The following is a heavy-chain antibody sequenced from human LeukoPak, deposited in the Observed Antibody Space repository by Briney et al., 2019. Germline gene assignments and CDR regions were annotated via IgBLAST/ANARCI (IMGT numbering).Heavy chain of an antibody. CDR2: ISPYNDNT. D-gene: IGHD2-21*02. Sequence: ASVKVSCKTSGYNFDSYSINWVRQAPGQGLEWMGWISPYNDNTKYAQKFQGRVTMTTDTSTRTVYMELSGLRSDDTAMYYCAKDLYPWQKVTTLVDHWGQGTLVTVS. V-gene: IGHV1-18*01. CDR1: GYNFDSYS. CDR3: AKDLYPWQKVTTLVDH. J-gene: IGHJ4*02.